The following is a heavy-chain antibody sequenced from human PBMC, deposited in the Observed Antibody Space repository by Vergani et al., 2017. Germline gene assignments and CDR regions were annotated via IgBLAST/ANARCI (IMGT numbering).Heavy chain of an antibody. CDR2: IIPIFGTA. D-gene: IGHD3-3*01. J-gene: IGHJ5*02. CDR3: ASTRTLYGFWSGYGWFDP. V-gene: IGHV1-69*01. CDR1: GGTFSSYA. Sequence: QVQLVQSGAEVKKPGSSVKVSCKASGGTFSSYAISWVRQAPGQGLEWMGGIIPIFGTANYAQKFQGRVTITADESTSTAYMELSSLRSEDTAVYYCASTRTLYGFWSGYGWFDPWGQGTLVTVSS.